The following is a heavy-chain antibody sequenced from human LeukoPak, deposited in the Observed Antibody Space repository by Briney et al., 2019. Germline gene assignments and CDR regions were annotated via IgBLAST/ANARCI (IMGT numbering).Heavy chain of an antibody. CDR1: GYSFSSYE. D-gene: IGHD3-10*01. J-gene: IGHJ5*02. Sequence: ASVKVSFKTSGYSFSSYEINWVRQPPGQGGEWMGWMNPNSGNTAYAQKFQGRITMTRDASIRTTYMELNSLRSEDTAVYYCVRLFVQEPSGWFDPWGQGTLVTVS. CDR3: VRLFVQEPSGWFDP. V-gene: IGHV1-8*01. CDR2: MNPNSGNT.